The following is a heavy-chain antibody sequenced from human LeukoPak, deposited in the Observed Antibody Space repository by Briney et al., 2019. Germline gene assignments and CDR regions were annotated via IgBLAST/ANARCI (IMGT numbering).Heavy chain of an antibody. CDR1: GDSVSSNSAT. CDR3: ARGRPMGGIGLDY. V-gene: IGHV6-1*01. Sequence: SQTLSLTCAISGDSVSSNSATWSWIRQSPSRGLEWLGRIYYRSKWFNEYTASMKSRITINPDTSKNQLSLQLNSVTPDDTAVYYCARGRPMGGIGLDYWGQGTLVTVSS. CDR2: IYYRSKWFN. D-gene: IGHD2-15*01. J-gene: IGHJ4*02.